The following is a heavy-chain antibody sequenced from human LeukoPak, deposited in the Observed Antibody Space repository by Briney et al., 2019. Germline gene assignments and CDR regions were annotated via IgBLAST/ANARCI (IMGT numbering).Heavy chain of an antibody. D-gene: IGHD3-3*01. J-gene: IGHJ4*02. CDR1: GYTFTDYY. CDR2: INPNSGGT. CDR3: ARALPLVRSPFDY. V-gene: IGHV1-2*02. Sequence: ASVKVSCKASGYTFTDYYIHWLRQAPGQGLEWMGWINPNSGGTNYAQKFQGRVTMTRDTSISTAYMELSRLRSDDTAVYYCARALPLVRSPFDYWGQGTLVTVSS.